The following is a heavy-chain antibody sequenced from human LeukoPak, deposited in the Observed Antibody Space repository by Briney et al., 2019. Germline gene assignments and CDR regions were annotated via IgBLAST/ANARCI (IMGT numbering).Heavy chain of an antibody. V-gene: IGHV3-48*01. CDR2: LSNTASAT. J-gene: IGHJ6*03. CDR3: ARERKYYYMDL. Sequence: GSLRLSCVGSEFDFSNFNMIWVRLAPGKGPEYISHLSNTASATYYIDSVRGRFTISRDNARNSLYLQMDSLRAEDTAVYYCARERKYYYMDLWGKGTTVTVS. CDR1: EFDFSNFN. D-gene: IGHD2/OR15-2a*01.